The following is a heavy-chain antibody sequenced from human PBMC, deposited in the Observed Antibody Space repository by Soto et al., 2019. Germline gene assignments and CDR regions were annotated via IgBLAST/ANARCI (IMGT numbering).Heavy chain of an antibody. CDR1: GDSVSSNSAA. D-gene: IGHD2-2*01. CDR3: ARDLEDIVVVPATHSPYLYSSSSEMDV. V-gene: IGHV6-1*01. Sequence: SHTLSLTCAISGDSVSSNSAAWNWIRQSPSRGLEWLGRTYYRSKWYNDYAVSVKSRITINPDTSKNQFSLQLNSVTPEDTAVYYCARDLEDIVVVPATHSPYLYSSSSEMDVWCIG. J-gene: IGHJ6*03. CDR2: TYYRSKWYN.